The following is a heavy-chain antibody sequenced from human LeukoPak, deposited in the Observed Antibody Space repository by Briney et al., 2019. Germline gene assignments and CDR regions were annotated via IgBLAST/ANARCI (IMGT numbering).Heavy chain of an antibody. Sequence: ASVKVSCKASGYTFTNYDINWVRQAPGQGLEWMGWISSNNGNTNYAQKFQGRVTMTTDTSTRTDYMEVRNLRSDDTAVYYCARSHGAYGYWYFDLWGRGTLVTVSS. CDR2: ISSNNGNT. J-gene: IGHJ2*01. CDR1: GYTFTNYD. CDR3: ARSHGAYGYWYFDL. D-gene: IGHD4/OR15-4a*01. V-gene: IGHV1-18*01.